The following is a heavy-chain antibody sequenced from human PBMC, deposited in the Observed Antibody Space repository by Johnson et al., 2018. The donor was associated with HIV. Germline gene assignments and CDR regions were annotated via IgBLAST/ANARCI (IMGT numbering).Heavy chain of an antibody. V-gene: IGHV3-66*02. CDR3: AREAPGYSSSWYGEDAFDI. Sequence: VQLVESGGGLVQPGGSLRLSCAASGFTVSSNYMSWVRQAPGKGLEWVSVIFSVGSAYYADSVKGRFTISRDNSKNTLYLQMNSLRAEDTAVYYCAREAPGYSSSWYGEDAFDIWGQGTMVTVAS. D-gene: IGHD6-13*01. J-gene: IGHJ3*02. CDR2: IFSVGSA. CDR1: GFTVSSNY.